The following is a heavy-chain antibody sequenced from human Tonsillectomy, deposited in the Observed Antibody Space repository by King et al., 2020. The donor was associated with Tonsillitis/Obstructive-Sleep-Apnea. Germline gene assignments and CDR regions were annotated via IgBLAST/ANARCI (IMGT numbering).Heavy chain of an antibody. D-gene: IGHD7-27*01. Sequence: GQLVQSGAEVKKPGASVKVSCRASGYTFTGYYIHWVRQAPGQGLEWMGWINPNTGGTNYAQKFQGRVTLTRDTSISTAYMELSRLRSDDTAVYYCASNWGSPSNFEYWGQGTLVTVSS. CDR2: INPNTGGT. CDR1: GYTFTGYY. V-gene: IGHV1-2*02. J-gene: IGHJ4*02. CDR3: ASNWGSPSNFEY.